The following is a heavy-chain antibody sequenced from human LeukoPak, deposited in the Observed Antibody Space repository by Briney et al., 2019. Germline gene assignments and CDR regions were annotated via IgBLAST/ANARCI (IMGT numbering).Heavy chain of an antibody. CDR2: IYYSGST. J-gene: IGHJ6*02. D-gene: IGHD2-15*01. CDR3: ARGIVVVAGRYYYYYYGMDV. CDR1: GGSISSSSYY. Sequence: SETLSLTCTVSGGSISSSSYYWGWIRQPPGKGLEWIGSIYYSGSTYYNPSLKSRVTISVDTSKNQFSLKLSSVTAADTAVYYCARGIVVVAGRYYYYYYGMDVWGQGTTVTVSS. V-gene: IGHV4-39*07.